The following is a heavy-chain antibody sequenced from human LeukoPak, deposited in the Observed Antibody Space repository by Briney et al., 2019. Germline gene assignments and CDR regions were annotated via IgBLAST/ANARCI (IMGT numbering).Heavy chain of an antibody. CDR3: ARRGELTPPYYSDY. CDR2: ISSSSSTI. V-gene: IGHV3-48*01. CDR1: GFTFSSYS. J-gene: IGHJ4*02. Sequence: PGRSLRLSCAASGFTFSSYSMNWVRQAPGKGLEWSSYISSSSSTIYYADSVKGRFTISRDNAKNSLYLQMSSLRAEDTAVYYCARRGELTPPYYSDYWGQGTLVTVSS. D-gene: IGHD1-26*01.